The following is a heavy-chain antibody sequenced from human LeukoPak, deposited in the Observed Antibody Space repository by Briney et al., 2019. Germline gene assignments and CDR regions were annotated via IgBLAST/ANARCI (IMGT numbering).Heavy chain of an antibody. V-gene: IGHV4-34*01. J-gene: IGHJ5*02. CDR1: GGSISSYY. Sequence: PSETLSLTCTVSGGSISSYYWSWIRQPPGKGLEWIGEINHSGSTNYNPSLKSRVTISVDTSKNQFSLKLSSVTAADTAVYYCASRGGSGSYYMDYNWFDPWGQGTLVTVSS. CDR3: ASRGGSGSYYMDYNWFDP. CDR2: INHSGST. D-gene: IGHD3-10*01.